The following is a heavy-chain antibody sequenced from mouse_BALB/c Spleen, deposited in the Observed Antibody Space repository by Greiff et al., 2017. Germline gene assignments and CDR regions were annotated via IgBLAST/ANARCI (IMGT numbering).Heavy chain of an antibody. CDR3: ARERGLYYRYDEFAY. CDR2: ISSGGSYT. Sequence: EVKVVESGGDLVKPGGSLKLSCAASGFTFSSYGMSWVRQTPDKRLEWVATISSGGSYTYYPDSVKGRFTISRDNAKNTLYLQMISLKSEDTAMYYCARERGLYYRYDEFAYWGQGTLVTVSA. V-gene: IGHV5-6*01. CDR1: GFTFSSYG. D-gene: IGHD2-14*01. J-gene: IGHJ3*01.